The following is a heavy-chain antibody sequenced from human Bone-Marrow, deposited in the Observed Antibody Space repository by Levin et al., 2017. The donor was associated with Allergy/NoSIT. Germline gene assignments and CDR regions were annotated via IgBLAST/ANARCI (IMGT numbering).Heavy chain of an antibody. CDR2: LYSDGTT. V-gene: IGHV3-53*01. Sequence: GESLKISCAASGFTVTTNFMSWVRQAPGKGLEWVSMLYSDGTTHNTDSVKGRFTISRDNSKNTLFLQMNSLRAEDTAVYHCARWSGTYYDYWGQGTLVTVSS. J-gene: IGHJ4*02. CDR3: ARWSGTYYDY. D-gene: IGHD3-3*01. CDR1: GFTVTTNF.